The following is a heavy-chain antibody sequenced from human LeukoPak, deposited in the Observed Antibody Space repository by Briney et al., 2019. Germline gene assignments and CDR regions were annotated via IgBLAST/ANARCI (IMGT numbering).Heavy chain of an antibody. CDR2: VSYDGSNK. CDR1: GFTFSSYA. V-gene: IGHV3-30-3*01. Sequence: PGGSPRLSCAASGFTFSSYAMHWVRQAPGKGLEWVAVVSYDGSNKYYADSVKGRFTISRDNSKNTLYLQMNSLRAEDTAVYYCAREITAPTKFDYWGQGTLVTVSS. J-gene: IGHJ4*02. D-gene: IGHD3-10*01. CDR3: AREITAPTKFDY.